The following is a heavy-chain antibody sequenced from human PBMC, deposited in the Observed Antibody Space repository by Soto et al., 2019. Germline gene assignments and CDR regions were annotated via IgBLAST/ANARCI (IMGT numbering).Heavy chain of an antibody. CDR1: GGSFKSGSYS. CDR3: ARDFAYFDS. D-gene: IGHD3-3*01. V-gene: IGHV4-61*01. J-gene: IGHJ4*02. CDR2: VYHTGRT. Sequence: SETLSLTCTVSGGSFKSGSYSWSWIRQPPGKGLEWIGYVYHTGRTSYHPSIKSRVSISMDTSKNQFSLNLDSVTAADTAVYFCARDFAYFDSWGQGTLVTVSS.